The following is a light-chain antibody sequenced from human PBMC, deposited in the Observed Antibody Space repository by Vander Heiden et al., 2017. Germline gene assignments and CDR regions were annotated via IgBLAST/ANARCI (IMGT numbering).Light chain of an antibody. J-gene: IGKJ3*01. V-gene: IGKV3-11*01. CDR1: QSVSSY. CDR3: QQRSNWPRI. CDR2: EAS. Sequence: EIVLTQSPATLSLSPGERATLPCRASQSVSSYLAWYQQKPGQAPRLLIYEASNRATGIPARFSGSGSGTDFTLTISSLEPEDFAVYYCQQRSNWPRIFGPGTKVDIK.